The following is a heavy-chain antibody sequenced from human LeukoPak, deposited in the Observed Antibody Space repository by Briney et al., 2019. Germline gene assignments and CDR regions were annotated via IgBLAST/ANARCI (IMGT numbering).Heavy chain of an antibody. D-gene: IGHD6-6*01. Sequence: PSQTLSLTCTVSGGSISSGSYYWGWIRQPPGKGLEWIGSIYYSGSTYYNPSLKSRVTISVDTSKNQFSLKLSSVTAADTAVYYCARDPLARGIADRWGQGTLVTVSS. J-gene: IGHJ4*02. V-gene: IGHV4-39*07. CDR3: ARDPLARGIADR. CDR1: GGSISSGSYY. CDR2: IYYSGST.